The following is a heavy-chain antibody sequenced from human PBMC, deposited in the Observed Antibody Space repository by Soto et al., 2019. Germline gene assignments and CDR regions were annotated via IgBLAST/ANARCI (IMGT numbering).Heavy chain of an antibody. D-gene: IGHD2-15*01. CDR2: ISSSSSYI. Sequence: LRLSCAASGLTFSSYSMNWVRQASGQGLEWVSSISSSSSYIYYADSVKGRFTISRDNAKNSLYLQMNSLRAEDTAVYYCARDIVVVVAATVSEVVYYYYGMDVWGQGTTVTVSS. CDR3: ARDIVVVVAATVSEVVYYYYGMDV. CDR1: GLTFSSYS. J-gene: IGHJ6*02. V-gene: IGHV3-21*01.